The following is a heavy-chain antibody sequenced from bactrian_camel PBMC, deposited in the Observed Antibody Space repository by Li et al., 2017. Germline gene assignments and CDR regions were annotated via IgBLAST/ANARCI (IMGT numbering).Heavy chain of an antibody. D-gene: IGHD8*01. Sequence: HVQLVESGGGSVQAGGSLRLSCVVSGNTASSSCMAWFRQKLGKEREGVASINSGGGPTYYADSVKGRFTLSEDSAKNTLYLQMDALKPEDTAIYYCASSPLKPKPWTAVSEYNTWGQGTQVTVS. CDR3: ASSPLKPKPWTAVSEYNT. V-gene: IGHV3S1*01. CDR2: INSGGGPT. J-gene: IGHJ4*01. CDR1: GNTASSSC.